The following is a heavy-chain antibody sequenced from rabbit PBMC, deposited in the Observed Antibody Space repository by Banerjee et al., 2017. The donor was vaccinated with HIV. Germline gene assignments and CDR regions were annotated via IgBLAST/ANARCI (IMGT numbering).Heavy chain of an antibody. V-gene: IGHV1S45*01. D-gene: IGHD5-1*01. Sequence: QEQLVESGGGLVQPGGSLKLSCVASGFDFSSYGVGWVRQAPGKGLEWFACIYVGSSGSAYYASWAKGRFTVSKTSSTTVTLQMTSLTAADTATYFCARDRANDGGCVFGLWGPGTLVTVS. J-gene: IGHJ4*01. CDR3: ARDRANDGGCVFGL. CDR1: GFDFSSYG. CDR2: IYVGSSGSA.